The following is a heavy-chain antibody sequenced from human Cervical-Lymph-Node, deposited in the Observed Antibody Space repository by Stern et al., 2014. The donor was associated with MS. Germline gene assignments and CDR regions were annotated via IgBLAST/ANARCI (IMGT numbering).Heavy chain of an antibody. CDR3: ATVKVRDGYNLDQPVGDD. CDR1: GFTISPYA. CDR2: ISTGSDTI. V-gene: IGHV3-48*02. Sequence: EVQLVESGGGLVQPGGALRLSCAASGFTISPYAMNWVRQAPGKGLEWVSYISTGSDTIYYADSVKGRFTISRDNAKNSLFLQMNSLRDEDTAVYYCATVKVRDGYNLDQPVGDDWGQGTLVTVSS. D-gene: IGHD5-24*01. J-gene: IGHJ4*02.